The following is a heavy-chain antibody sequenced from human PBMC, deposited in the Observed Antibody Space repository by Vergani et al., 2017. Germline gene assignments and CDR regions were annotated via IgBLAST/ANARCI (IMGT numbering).Heavy chain of an antibody. J-gene: IGHJ4*02. V-gene: IGHV1-18*01. CDR1: GYTFTSYG. CDR3: AREGEYYYDSSGTPYFDY. Sequence: QVQLVQSGAEVKKPGASVKVSCKASGYTFTSYGISWVRQAPGQGLEWMGWISAYNGNTNYAQKLQGRGTMTTDTSTSTAYMELRSLRSDDTAVYYCAREGEYYYDSSGTPYFDYWGQGTLVTVSS. CDR2: ISAYNGNT. D-gene: IGHD3-22*01.